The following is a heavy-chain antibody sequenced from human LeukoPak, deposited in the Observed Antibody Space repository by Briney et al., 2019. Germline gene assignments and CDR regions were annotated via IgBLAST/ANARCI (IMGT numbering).Heavy chain of an antibody. Sequence: GRSLRLSCAASGFTFSTYFMHWVRQAPGKVLEWVAVIASDGSHTFYVESVKGRFTISRDNSKNTLYLQMNSLRAEDTAVYFCARERQDTIVHSGAFDIWGQGTMVTVSS. J-gene: IGHJ3*02. V-gene: IGHV3-30-3*01. D-gene: IGHD3-10*01. CDR1: GFTFSTYF. CDR3: ARERQDTIVHSGAFDI. CDR2: IASDGSHT.